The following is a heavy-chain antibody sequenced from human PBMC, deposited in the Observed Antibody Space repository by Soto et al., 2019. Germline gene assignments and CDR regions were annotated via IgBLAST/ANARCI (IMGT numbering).Heavy chain of an antibody. V-gene: IGHV4-4*02. D-gene: IGHD3-3*01. Sequence: QVQLQESGPGLVKPSGTLSLTCAVSSGSISSSNWWSWVRQPPGKGLEWIGEIYHSGSTNYNPSLKSRVTISVDKSQNQFSLKLSSVTAADTAVYYCARSVITIFGVVISLDYWGQGTLVTVSS. J-gene: IGHJ4*02. CDR1: SGSISSSNW. CDR3: ARSVITIFGVVISLDY. CDR2: IYHSGST.